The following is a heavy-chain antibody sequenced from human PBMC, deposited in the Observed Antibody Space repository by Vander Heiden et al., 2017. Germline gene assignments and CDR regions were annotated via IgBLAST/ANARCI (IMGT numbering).Heavy chain of an antibody. J-gene: IGHJ4*02. Sequence: EVQLVESGGGLVQPGRSLRLSCAASGFPFDDFAMHWVRQAPGKGLEWVSGISWNSGSIGYADSVKGRFTISRDNAKNSLYLQMNSLRAEDTALYYCAKATYGSEYYFDYWGQGTLVTVSS. CDR2: ISWNSGSI. CDR3: AKATYGSEYYFDY. V-gene: IGHV3-9*01. CDR1: GFPFDDFA. D-gene: IGHD3-10*01.